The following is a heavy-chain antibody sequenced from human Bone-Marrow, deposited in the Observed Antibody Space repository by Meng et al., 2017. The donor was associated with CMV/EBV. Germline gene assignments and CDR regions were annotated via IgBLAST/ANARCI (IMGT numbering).Heavy chain of an antibody. Sequence: SQTLSLTCAISGDSVSSNSASWNWFRQSPSRGLEWLGRTYYDSKWYYDYAVSVESRMVINPDTSQNQISLYLNSVTPEDTAVYCCARRRYNSYQGFFDYWGQGTLVTVSS. CDR2: TYYDSKWYY. V-gene: IGHV6-1*01. J-gene: IGHJ4*02. CDR3: ARRRYNSYQGFFDY. CDR1: GDSVSSNSAS. D-gene: IGHD1-1*01.